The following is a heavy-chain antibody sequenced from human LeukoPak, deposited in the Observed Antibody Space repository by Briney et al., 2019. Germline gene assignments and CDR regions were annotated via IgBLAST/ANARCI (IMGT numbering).Heavy chain of an antibody. V-gene: IGHV5-51*01. D-gene: IGHD3-22*01. CDR1: GYSFTSYW. Sequence: GGSLQISCKGSGYSFTSYWIGWVRPLPGKGLEGMGIIYPGDSDTIYSPSFQGQVTISADKSISTAYLQWSSLKASDTAMYYCARLYYYDSSGSANAFDIWGQGTMVTVSS. CDR2: IYPGDSDT. J-gene: IGHJ3*02. CDR3: ARLYYYDSSGSANAFDI.